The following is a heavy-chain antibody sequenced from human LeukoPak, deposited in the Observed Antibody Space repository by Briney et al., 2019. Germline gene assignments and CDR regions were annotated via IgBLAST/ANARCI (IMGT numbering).Heavy chain of an antibody. J-gene: IGHJ4*02. V-gene: IGHV3-73*01. Sequence: PGGSLKLSCAASGFTFSGSAMHWVRQASGKGLEWVGRIRSKANSYATAYAASVKGRFTISRDDSRNTAYLQMNSLKTEDTAVYYCTMYSSGWSGGYWGQGTLVTVSS. CDR2: IRSKANSYAT. D-gene: IGHD6-19*01. CDR3: TMYSSGWSGGY. CDR1: GFTFSGSA.